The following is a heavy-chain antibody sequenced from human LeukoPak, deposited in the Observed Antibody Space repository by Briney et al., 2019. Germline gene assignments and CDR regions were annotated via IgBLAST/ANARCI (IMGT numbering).Heavy chain of an antibody. V-gene: IGHV4-39*07. CDR2: IYYSGST. Sequence: RPSETLSLTCTVSGGSISSSSYYWGWIRQPPGKGLEWIGSIYYSGSTYYNPSLKSRVTMSVDTSKNQFSLRLRSVTAADAAVYYCATLVRGVDSSGYYPDYFDYWGQGSLVTVSS. D-gene: IGHD3-22*01. CDR3: ATLVRGVDSSGYYPDYFDY. J-gene: IGHJ4*02. CDR1: GGSISSSSYY.